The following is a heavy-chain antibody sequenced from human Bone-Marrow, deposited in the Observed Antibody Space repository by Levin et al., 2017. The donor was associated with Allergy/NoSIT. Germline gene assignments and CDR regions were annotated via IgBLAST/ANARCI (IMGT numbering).Heavy chain of an antibody. J-gene: IGHJ6*02. CDR3: ARDLGLYGMDV. CDR1: GFTFSSYD. V-gene: IGHV3-13*01. Sequence: PGGSLRLSCAGSGFTFSSYDMHWVRQAPGKGLEWVAAIAIDGDAYYADPVKGRFTVSRDTAKNSFYLQLNSLRAGDTAVYFCARDLGLYGMDVWGQGTTVTVSS. CDR2: IAIDGDA.